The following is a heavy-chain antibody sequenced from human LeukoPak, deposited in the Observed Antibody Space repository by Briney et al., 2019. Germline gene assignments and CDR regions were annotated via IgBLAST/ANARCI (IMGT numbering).Heavy chain of an antibody. D-gene: IGHD5-18*01. CDR1: GFTFSSYA. CDR3: AGDPWIQLWGVFRGFDP. V-gene: IGHV3-23*01. CDR2: ISGSGGST. Sequence: ETGGSLRLSCAASGFTFSSYAMSWVRQAPGKGLEWVSAISGSGGSTYYADSVKGRFTIPRDNSKNTLYLQMNSLRAEDTAVYYCAGDPWIQLWGVFRGFDPWGRGTLVTVSS. J-gene: IGHJ5*02.